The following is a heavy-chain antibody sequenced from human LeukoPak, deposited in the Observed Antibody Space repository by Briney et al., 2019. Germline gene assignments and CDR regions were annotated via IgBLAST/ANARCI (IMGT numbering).Heavy chain of an antibody. D-gene: IGHD4-17*01. V-gene: IGHV4-39*01. CDR3: ARLTALLYGADAFDI. J-gene: IGHJ3*02. Sequence: PSEPLSLTCTVSGGSISSSSYYWGWIRQPPGKGLEWIGSIYYSGSTYYNPSLKSRVTISVDTSKNQFSLKLSSVTAADTAVYYCARLTALLYGADAFDIWGQGTMVTVSS. CDR2: IYYSGST. CDR1: GGSISSSSYY.